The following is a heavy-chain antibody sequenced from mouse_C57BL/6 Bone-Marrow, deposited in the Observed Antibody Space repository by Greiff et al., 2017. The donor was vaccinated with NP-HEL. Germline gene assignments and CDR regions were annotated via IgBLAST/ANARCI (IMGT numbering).Heavy chain of an antibody. CDR2: ISSGSSTI. CDR3: ARKIKDYWYFDV. D-gene: IGHD2-4*01. CDR1: GFTFSDYG. Sequence: EVQLVESGGGLVKPGGSLKLSCAASGFTFSDYGMHWVRQAPEKGLEWVAYISSGSSTIYYADTVKGRFTISRDNAKNTLFLQMTSLRSEDTAMYYCARKIKDYWYFDVWGTGTTVTVSS. V-gene: IGHV5-17*01. J-gene: IGHJ1*03.